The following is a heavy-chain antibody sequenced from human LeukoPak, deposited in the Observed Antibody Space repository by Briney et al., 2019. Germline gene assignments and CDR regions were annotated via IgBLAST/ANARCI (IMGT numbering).Heavy chain of an antibody. D-gene: IGHD3-10*01. Sequence: GGSLRLSCAASGFTFSSYWMSWVRQAPGKGLGWVVNIKQGGSEKYYEDSVKGRFTISRDNAEDSLYLQMNSLRAEDTAVYYCARARGFFDYWGQGTLVTVTS. J-gene: IGHJ4*02. CDR3: ARARGFFDY. CDR2: IKQGGSEK. V-gene: IGHV3-7*01. CDR1: GFTFSSYW.